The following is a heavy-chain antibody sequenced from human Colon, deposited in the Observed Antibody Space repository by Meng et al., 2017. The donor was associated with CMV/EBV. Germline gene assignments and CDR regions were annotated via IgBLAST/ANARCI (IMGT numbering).Heavy chain of an antibody. D-gene: IGHD5-12*01. V-gene: IGHV4-4*07. Sequence: VPLEEAGPGLVTPSETLSLPCTFAGGSISTSYWSWTRQPGGEGLEWLGRISTNGNTDYNPSLNSRATIWLDTSNNQFSLKLTSVTAADTAVYYCVRGGYSGTQTGGVQEYWGQGTLVTVSS. CDR2: ISTNGNT. CDR1: GGSISTSY. J-gene: IGHJ4*02. CDR3: VRGGYSGTQTGGVQEY.